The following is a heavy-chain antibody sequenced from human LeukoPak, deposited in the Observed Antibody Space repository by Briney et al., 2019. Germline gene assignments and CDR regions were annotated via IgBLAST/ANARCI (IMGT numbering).Heavy chain of an antibody. D-gene: IGHD3-3*01. J-gene: IGHJ4*02. CDR3: ARGLKYYGGIDY. Sequence: SETLSLTCAVYGGSFSGYYWSWIRQPPGKGLEWIGEINHSGSTNYNPSLKSRVTISVDTSKNQFSLKLSSVTAADTAVYYCARGLKYYGGIDYWGQGTLVTVSS. CDR1: GGSFSGYY. CDR2: INHSGST. V-gene: IGHV4-34*01.